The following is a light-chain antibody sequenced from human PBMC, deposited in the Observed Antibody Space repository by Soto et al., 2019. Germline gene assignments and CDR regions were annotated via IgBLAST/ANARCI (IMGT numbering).Light chain of an antibody. Sequence: DIVLTQSPGTLSLSPGERATLSCRARQSVSSTHLAWYQQKPGQAPRLLIYGSSSRATGIPDRFSGSGSGRDFTLTISRLETEDFAVYFCHLYGGSPPHTFGQGTQVQIK. CDR2: GSS. V-gene: IGKV3-20*01. J-gene: IGKJ2*01. CDR3: HLYGGSPPHT. CDR1: QSVSSTH.